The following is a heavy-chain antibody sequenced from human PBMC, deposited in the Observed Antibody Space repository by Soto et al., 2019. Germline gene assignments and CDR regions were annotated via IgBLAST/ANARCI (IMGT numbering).Heavy chain of an antibody. D-gene: IGHD3-22*01. CDR2: ISPSGGST. Sequence: ASVKVSCKASGYTFTSYYMHWVRQAPGQGLEWMGIISPSGGSTSYAQKFQGRVTMTRDTSTSTVYMELSSLRSEDTAVYYCARAYDSSGYRSGMDVWGQGTTVTVSS. CDR3: ARAYDSSGYRSGMDV. V-gene: IGHV1-46*01. CDR1: GYTFTSYY. J-gene: IGHJ6*02.